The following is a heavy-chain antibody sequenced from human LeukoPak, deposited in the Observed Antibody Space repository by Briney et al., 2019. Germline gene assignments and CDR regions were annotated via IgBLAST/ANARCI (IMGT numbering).Heavy chain of an antibody. CDR1: GYTFTNYA. CDR2: ISGYNGNT. D-gene: IGHD3-22*01. V-gene: IGHV1-18*01. CDR3: ASLKNYYDSSGYLVTDAFDI. Sequence: ASVKVSCKASGYTFTNYAIHWVRQAPGQGLEWMGWISGYNGNTNYAQKLQGRVTMTTDTSTSTAYMELRSPKSDDTAVYYCASLKNYYDSSGYLVTDAFDIWGQGTMVTVSS. J-gene: IGHJ3*02.